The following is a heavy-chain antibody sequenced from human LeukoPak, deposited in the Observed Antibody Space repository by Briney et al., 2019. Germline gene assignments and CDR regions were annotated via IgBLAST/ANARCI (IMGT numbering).Heavy chain of an antibody. J-gene: IGHJ4*02. V-gene: IGHV3-21*01. CDR2: ISSSSSYI. CDR1: GFTFSSYS. Sequence: GGSLRLSCAASGFTFSSYSMNWVRQAPGKGLEWVSSISSSSSYIYYADSVKGRFTISRDNAKNSLYLQMNSLRAEDTAVYYRARGVHLTKNFDYWGQGTLVTVSS. CDR3: ARGVHLTKNFDY. D-gene: IGHD4/OR15-4a*01.